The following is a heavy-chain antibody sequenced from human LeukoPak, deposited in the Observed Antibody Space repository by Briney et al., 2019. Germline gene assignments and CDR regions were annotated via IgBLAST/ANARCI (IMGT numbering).Heavy chain of an antibody. CDR1: GGSISSYY. J-gene: IGHJ3*02. D-gene: IGHD1-14*01. CDR3: AKNQQSSGMAFDI. CDR2: IYYSGST. V-gene: IGHV4-59*01. Sequence: SETLSLTCTVSGGSISSYYWSWIRQPPGKGLEWIGYIYYSGSTNYNPSLKSRVTISVDTSKNQFSLRLSSVTAADTAVYYCAKNQQSSGMAFDIWGQGTMVTVSS.